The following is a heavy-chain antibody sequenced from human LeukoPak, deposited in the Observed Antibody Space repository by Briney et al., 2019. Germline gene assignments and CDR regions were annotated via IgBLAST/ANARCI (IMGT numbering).Heavy chain of an antibody. D-gene: IGHD2-15*01. V-gene: IGHV3-48*01. J-gene: IGHJ6*02. CDR2: ISSSSSTI. Sequence: GGSLRLSCAASGFTFSSYSMNWVRQAPGKGLEWVSYISSSSSTIYYADPVKGRFTISRDNAKNSLYLQMNSLRAEDTAVYYCARSVVADVWGQGTTVTVSS. CDR1: GFTFSSYS. CDR3: ARSVVADV.